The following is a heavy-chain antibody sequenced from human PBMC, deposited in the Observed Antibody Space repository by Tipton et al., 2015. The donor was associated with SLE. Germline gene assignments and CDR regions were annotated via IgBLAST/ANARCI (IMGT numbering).Heavy chain of an antibody. J-gene: IGHJ1*01. V-gene: IGHV4-34*01. Sequence: LSLTCAVYGGSFSGFYWGWIRQPPGKGLEWIGEINHSGSTNYNPSLQSRVTISVGTSKNQFSLKLSSVTAADTAVFYCARGRGYGDPEYFQHWGQGTLVTVSS. CDR3: ARGRGYGDPEYFQH. D-gene: IGHD4-17*01. CDR2: INHSGST. CDR1: GGSFSGFY.